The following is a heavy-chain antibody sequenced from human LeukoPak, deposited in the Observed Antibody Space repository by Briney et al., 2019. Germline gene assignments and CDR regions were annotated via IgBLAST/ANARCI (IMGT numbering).Heavy chain of an antibody. J-gene: IGHJ4*02. Sequence: PGGSLTLSCAASGFTFSSYAMTWVRQAPGKGLDWVSTISAAGGSTYYADSVKGRFTISRDNSKSTLYLQVDSLRAEDSAIFYCAKGYCANGVCFDYWGQGTLVTVSS. V-gene: IGHV3-23*01. CDR3: AKGYCANGVCFDY. CDR1: GFTFSSYA. CDR2: ISAAGGST. D-gene: IGHD2-8*01.